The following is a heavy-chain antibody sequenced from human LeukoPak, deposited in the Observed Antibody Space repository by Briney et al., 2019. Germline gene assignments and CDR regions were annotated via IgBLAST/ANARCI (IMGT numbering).Heavy chain of an antibody. CDR1: GGSISSYY. J-gene: IGHJ3*02. V-gene: IGHV4-59*01. D-gene: IGHD5-18*01. CDR2: IYYSGST. Sequence: PSETLSLTCTVSGGSISSYYWSWIRQPPGKGLEWIGYIYYSGSTNYNPSLKSRVTISVDTSKNQFSLKLSSVTAADTAVYYCARGCGYSYGDAFDIWGQGTMVTVSS. CDR3: ARGCGYSYGDAFDI.